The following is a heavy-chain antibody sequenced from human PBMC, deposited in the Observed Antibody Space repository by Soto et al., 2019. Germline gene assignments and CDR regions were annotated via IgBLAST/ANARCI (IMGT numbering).Heavy chain of an antibody. V-gene: IGHV4-4*02. J-gene: IGHJ4*02. CDR1: GGSISSSNW. D-gene: IGHD2-2*01. CDR3: ARGRSISRGSSSVDY. CDR2: IYHSGST. Sequence: SETLSLTCAVSGGSISSSNWCSWVRQPPGKGLEWIGEIYHSGSTNYNPSLKSRVTISVDKSKNQFSLKLSSVTAADTAVYYCARGRSISRGSSSVDYWGQGTLVTVSS.